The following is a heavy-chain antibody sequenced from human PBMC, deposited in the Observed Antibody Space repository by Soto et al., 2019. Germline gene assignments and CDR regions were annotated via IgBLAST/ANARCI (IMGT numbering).Heavy chain of an antibody. D-gene: IGHD6-13*01. CDR1: GFTFSSYA. Sequence: EVQLLESGGGLVQPGGSLRLSCAASGFTFSSYAMSWVRQAPGKGLEWVSAISGSGGSTDYGDSVKGRFTISRDNSKNTLYLQMNSLRAEDTAVYYFAKDHGSWYGYWGQGTLVTVSS. J-gene: IGHJ4*02. CDR2: ISGSGGST. V-gene: IGHV3-23*01. CDR3: AKDHGSWYGY.